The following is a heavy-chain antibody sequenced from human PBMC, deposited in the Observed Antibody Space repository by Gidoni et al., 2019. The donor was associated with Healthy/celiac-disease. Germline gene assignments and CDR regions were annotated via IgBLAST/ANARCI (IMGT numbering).Heavy chain of an antibody. J-gene: IGHJ5*02. CDR2: INHSGST. CDR1: GGSFSGYY. CDR3: AREEPRGLVVTDQNWFDP. D-gene: IGHD2-15*01. Sequence: QVQLQQWGAGLLKPSETLSLTCAVYGGSFSGYYWSWIRQPPGKGLEWIGEINHSGSTNYNPSLKSRVTISVDTSKNQFSLKLSSVTAADTAVYYCAREEPRGLVVTDQNWFDPWGQGTLVTVSS. V-gene: IGHV4-34*01.